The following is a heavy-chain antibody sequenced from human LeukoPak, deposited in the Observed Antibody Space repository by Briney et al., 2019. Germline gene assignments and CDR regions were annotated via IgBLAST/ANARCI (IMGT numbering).Heavy chain of an antibody. D-gene: IGHD4-17*01. V-gene: IGHV4-31*03. CDR2: IYYSGST. CDR1: GGSISSGGYY. Sequence: SETLSLTCTVSGGSISSGGYYWSWIRQHPGKGLEWIGYIYYSGSTYYNPSLKSRATISVDTSKNQFSLKLSSVTAADTAVYYCARTTVIPRSYFDYWGQGTLVTVSS. J-gene: IGHJ4*02. CDR3: ARTTVIPRSYFDY.